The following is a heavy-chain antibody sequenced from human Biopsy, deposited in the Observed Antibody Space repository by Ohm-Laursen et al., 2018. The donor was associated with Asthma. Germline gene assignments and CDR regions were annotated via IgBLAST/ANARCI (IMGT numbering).Heavy chain of an antibody. J-gene: IGHJ4*02. CDR1: GFKFDEYT. Sequence: SLRLSCSASGFKFDEYTMHWVRQAPGKGLEWVSGISWNSATIGYADSVEGRFTISRDNAKNSVFLHMDSLRPEDTAFFYCAKVRSDWVITESFDYWGQGVLVTVSS. CDR3: AKVRSDWVITESFDY. CDR2: ISWNSATI. V-gene: IGHV3-9*01. D-gene: IGHD3-22*01.